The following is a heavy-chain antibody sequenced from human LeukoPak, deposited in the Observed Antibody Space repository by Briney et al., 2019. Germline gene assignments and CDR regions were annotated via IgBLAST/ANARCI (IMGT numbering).Heavy chain of an antibody. J-gene: IGHJ4*02. V-gene: IGHV1-2*02. D-gene: IGHD3-16*02. CDR3: ARDRGMTFGGVIVPYDFDY. Sequence: ASVKVSCKASGYTFTGYYMHWVRQAPGQGLEWMGWINPNSGGTNYAQRLQGRVTMTTDTSTSTAYMELRSLRSDDTAVYYCARDRGMTFGGVIVPYDFDYWGQGTLVTVSS. CDR1: GYTFTGYY. CDR2: INPNSGGT.